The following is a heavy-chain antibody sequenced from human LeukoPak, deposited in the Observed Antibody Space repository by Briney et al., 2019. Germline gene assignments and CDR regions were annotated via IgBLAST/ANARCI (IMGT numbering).Heavy chain of an antibody. CDR3: ARESYSSGWYRDLYYYYYMDV. D-gene: IGHD6-19*01. J-gene: IGHJ6*03. V-gene: IGHV4-34*01. CDR2: INHSGST. CDR1: GGSFSGYY. Sequence: KPSETLSLTCAVYGGSFSGYYWSWIRQPPGKGLEWIGEINHSGSTNYNPSLKSRVTISVDTSKNQFSLKLSSVTAADTAVYYCARESYSSGWYRDLYYYYYMDVWGKGTTVTVSS.